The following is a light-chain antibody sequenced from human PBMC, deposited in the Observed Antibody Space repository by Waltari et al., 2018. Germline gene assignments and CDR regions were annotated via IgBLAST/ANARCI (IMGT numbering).Light chain of an antibody. CDR1: SSDVGGYNY. J-gene: IGLJ3*02. Sequence: QSALTHPRSVSGSPGQSVTISCTGPSSDVGGYNYVSWYQPHPGQAPQLMIYDVPERPSGVPDRFSGSKSGNTASLTISGLQADDEGDYHCCSYAGTSWVFGGGTKLTVL. CDR2: DVP. CDR3: CSYAGTSWV. V-gene: IGLV2-11*01.